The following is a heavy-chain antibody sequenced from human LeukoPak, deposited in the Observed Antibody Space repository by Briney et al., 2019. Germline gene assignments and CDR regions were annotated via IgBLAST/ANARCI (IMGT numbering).Heavy chain of an antibody. CDR3: KSDSGLTGYDLLDY. V-gene: IGHV3-7*01. CDR2: IKEDGRDK. J-gene: IGHJ4*02. D-gene: IGHD5-12*01. CDR1: GFPFSTYW. Sequence: GGSLRPSCAASGFPFSTYWTTWVPQAPGKGLEWVANIKEDGRDKSYVDSVKGRFTISRDRDENSLFLQMNSLRVEDTAIYLCKSDSGLTGYDLLDYWGQGTLVTVSS.